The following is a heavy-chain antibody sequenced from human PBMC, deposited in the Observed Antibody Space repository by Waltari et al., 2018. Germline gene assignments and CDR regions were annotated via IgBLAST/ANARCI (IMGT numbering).Heavy chain of an antibody. CDR2: ISSSGSTM. V-gene: IGHV3-48*03. Sequence: EVQLVESGGRLVQPGGSLRLSCAASGLTFSSYEMNWVRQAPGKGLEWVSYISSSGSTMYYTDSVKGRFTISRDNAKNSLYLRMNSLRAEDTAIYYCATSVLRPAFDIWGQGTMVTVSS. CDR3: ATSVLRPAFDI. D-gene: IGHD4-17*01. J-gene: IGHJ3*02. CDR1: GLTFSSYE.